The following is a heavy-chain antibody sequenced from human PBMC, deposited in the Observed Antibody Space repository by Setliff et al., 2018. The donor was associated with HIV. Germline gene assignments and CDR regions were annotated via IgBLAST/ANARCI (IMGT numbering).Heavy chain of an antibody. D-gene: IGHD3-9*01. V-gene: IGHV3-48*03. J-gene: IGHJ6*03. CDR1: GFTFSSYD. Sequence: GGSLRLSCAASGFTFSSYDMNWVRQAPGKGLEWVSYISSSGSTIYYADSVKGRFTISRDNAENSLYLQMSSLRAEDTAVYYCARDSSRGYLDWLSLKYYYSYYIDVWGKGTTVTVSS. CDR3: ARDSSRGYLDWLSLKYYYSYYIDV. CDR2: ISSSGSTI.